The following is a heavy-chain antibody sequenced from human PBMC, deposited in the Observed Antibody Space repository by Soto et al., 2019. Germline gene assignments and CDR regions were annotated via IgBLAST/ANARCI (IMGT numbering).Heavy chain of an antibody. J-gene: IGHJ6*02. D-gene: IGHD6-6*01. CDR1: GGTFSSYA. CDR2: IIPIFGTA. Sequence: SVKVSCKASGGTFSSYAISWVRQAPGQGLEWMGGIIPIFGTANSAQKFQGRVTIIADESTSTVYMELSSLRSEDTAVYYCARRGAVRKNYYYYYGMDVWGQATTGTAS. V-gene: IGHV1-69*13. CDR3: ARRGAVRKNYYYYYGMDV.